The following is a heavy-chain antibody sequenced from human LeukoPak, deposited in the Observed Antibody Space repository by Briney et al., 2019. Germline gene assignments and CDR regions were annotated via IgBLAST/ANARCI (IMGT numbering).Heavy chain of an antibody. CDR3: ARDLRAFSSGWSGYMDV. J-gene: IGHJ6*03. D-gene: IGHD6-19*01. CDR1: GYSLTRYY. CDR2: INPSGGVA. Sequence: ASVKDSCKASGYSLTRYYMQRGRQAPGQGVEWMEIINPSGGVASYAQKFQGRITKTRDMSTSTVYMELSSLRSEDTALYYSARDLRAFSSGWSGYMDVWGKGTTVNVSS. V-gene: IGHV1-46*01.